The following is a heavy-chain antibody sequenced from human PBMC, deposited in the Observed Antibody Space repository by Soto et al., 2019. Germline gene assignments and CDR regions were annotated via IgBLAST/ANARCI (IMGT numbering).Heavy chain of an antibody. D-gene: IGHD3-16*01. V-gene: IGHV3-13*04. CDR2: ISGAGDT. CDR3: ARGLFNAYGGFYYFDV. J-gene: IGHJ4*02. Sequence: SLRLSCAASGFTFSSSDMHWVRQATGEGLEWVAAISGAGDTYYPGPVRGRFTISREIANNSLYLQMNSLRAGDTAVYYCARGLFNAYGGFYYFDVSGQGTLVTVSS. CDR1: GFTFSSSD.